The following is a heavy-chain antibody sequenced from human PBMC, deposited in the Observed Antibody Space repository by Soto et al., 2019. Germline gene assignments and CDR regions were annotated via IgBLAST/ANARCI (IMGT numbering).Heavy chain of an antibody. CDR2: IWYDGSNI. V-gene: IGHV3-33*01. J-gene: IGHJ3*02. D-gene: IGHD4-4*01. CDR3: ASATYSHDAFDI. CDR1: GFTFSSYG. Sequence: GGSLRLSCAASGFTFSSYGMHWVRQAPGKGLEWVAVIWYDGSNIYYADSVKGRFTISRDNSKNTLYLQMNSLRAEDTAVYYCASATYSHDAFDIWGQGTMVTVSS.